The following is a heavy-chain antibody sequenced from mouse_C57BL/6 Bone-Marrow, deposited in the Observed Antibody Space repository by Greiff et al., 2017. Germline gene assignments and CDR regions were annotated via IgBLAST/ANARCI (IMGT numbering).Heavy chain of an antibody. CDR1: GFSFNTYA. V-gene: IGHV10-1*01. Sequence: EVKLMESGGGLVQPKGSLKLSCAASGFSFNTYAMNWVRQAPGKGLEWVARIRSKSNNYATYYADSVKDRFTISRDDSESMLYLQMNNLKTEDTAMYYCVRYDLGFAYWGQGTLVTVSA. CDR3: VRYDLGFAY. CDR2: IRSKSNNYAT. D-gene: IGHD2-10*02. J-gene: IGHJ3*01.